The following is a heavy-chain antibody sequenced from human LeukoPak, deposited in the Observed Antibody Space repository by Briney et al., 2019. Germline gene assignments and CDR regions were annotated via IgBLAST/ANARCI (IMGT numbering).Heavy chain of an antibody. CDR3: VKDQGFYYDSSVYY. D-gene: IGHD3-22*01. V-gene: IGHV3-23*01. CDR1: GFTFSSYA. Sequence: PRGSLRLSCAASGFTFSSYAMSWVRQAPGKGLEWVSAISGSGGSTYYGDSVKGRFTISRDNSKNTLYLQMNSLRAEDTAVYYCVKDQGFYYDSSVYYWGQGTLVTVSS. J-gene: IGHJ4*02. CDR2: ISGSGGST.